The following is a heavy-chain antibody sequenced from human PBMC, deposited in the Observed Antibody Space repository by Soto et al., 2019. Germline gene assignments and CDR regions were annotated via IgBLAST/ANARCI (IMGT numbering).Heavy chain of an antibody. V-gene: IGHV1-18*04. CDR1: GYTFTSYG. Sequence: GDSGKVSCKASGYTFTSYGISLVRQAPGQGLEWMGWISAYNGNTNYAQKLQGRVTMTTDTSTSTAYMELRSLRSDDTAVYYCARGGAKYYYDSSGYYWFDPWGQGTLVTVSS. CDR2: ISAYNGNT. D-gene: IGHD3-22*01. J-gene: IGHJ5*02. CDR3: ARGGAKYYYDSSGYYWFDP.